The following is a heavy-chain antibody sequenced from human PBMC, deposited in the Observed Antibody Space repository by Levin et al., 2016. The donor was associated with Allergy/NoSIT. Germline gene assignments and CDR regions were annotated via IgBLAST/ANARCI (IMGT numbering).Heavy chain of an antibody. CDR3: TRDVSWRFFDY. V-gene: IGHV3-74*01. Sequence: GSLRLSCTASGFSFSEYVMHWVRQVPGKGLEWVARISHDGAVISYADSVKGRFTVSRDNAQNTLHLQMNSLRAEDTAVFYCTRDVSWRFFDYWGQGVLVTVSS. CDR2: ISHDGAVI. CDR1: GFSFSEYV. D-gene: IGHD2-15*01. J-gene: IGHJ4*02.